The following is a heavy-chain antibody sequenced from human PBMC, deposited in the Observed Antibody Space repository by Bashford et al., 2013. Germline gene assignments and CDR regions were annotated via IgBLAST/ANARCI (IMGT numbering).Heavy chain of an antibody. Sequence: TEWSRQAPGQGAGWVAVISYDGSNKYYADSVKGRFTISRDNSKNTLYLQMNSLRAEDTAVYYCARLSVVAATLWGQGTLVTVSS. V-gene: IGHV3-30-3*01. CDR3: ARLSVVAATL. CDR2: ISYDGSNK. D-gene: IGHD2-15*01. J-gene: IGHJ4*02.